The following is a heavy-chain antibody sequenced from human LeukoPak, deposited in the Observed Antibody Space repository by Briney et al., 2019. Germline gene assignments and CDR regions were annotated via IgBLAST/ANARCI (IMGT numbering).Heavy chain of an antibody. V-gene: IGHV1-18*01. CDR1: GYTFTSYG. J-gene: IGHJ4*02. CDR3: AKGRRVDAVDHFDY. Sequence: ASVKVSCKASGYTFTSYGISWVRQAPGQGLEWMGWISAYNGNTKYAQKFQGRVTMTTDSSTSTAYMELRTLISDDTAVYYCAKGRRVDAVDHFDYWGQGTLVTVSS. CDR2: ISAYNGNT. D-gene: IGHD2-15*01.